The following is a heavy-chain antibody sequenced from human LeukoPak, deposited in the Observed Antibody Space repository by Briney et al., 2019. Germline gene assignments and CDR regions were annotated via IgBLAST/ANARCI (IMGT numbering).Heavy chain of an antibody. CDR1: GFTFSSYA. V-gene: IGHV3-30*04. J-gene: IGHJ5*02. D-gene: IGHD6-6*01. CDR2: ISYDGSNK. Sequence: PGRSLRLSCAASGFTFSSYAMHWVRQAPGKGLEWVAVISYDGSNKYYADSVKGRFTISRDNSKNTLYLQMNTLRAEDTAVYYCARGSHRMEYSSSAAFDPWGQGTLVTVSS. CDR3: ARGSHRMEYSSSAAFDP.